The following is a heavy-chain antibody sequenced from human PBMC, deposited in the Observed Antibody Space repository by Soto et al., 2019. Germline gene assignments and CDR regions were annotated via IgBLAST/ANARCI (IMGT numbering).Heavy chain of an antibody. CDR2: IIPIIGKA. V-gene: IGHV1-69*05. Sequence: SVKVSCKASGGTFSSYAISWVRQAPGQGLEWMGGIIPIIGKANYAQKFQGRVTITRNESTSTAYMELSSLRSEDTAVYYCAIGPRGVLGYSSSGGPYYYYMAVWGKGTTVTVSS. CDR3: AIGPRGVLGYSSSGGPYYYYMAV. D-gene: IGHD6-6*01. CDR1: GGTFSSYA. J-gene: IGHJ6*03.